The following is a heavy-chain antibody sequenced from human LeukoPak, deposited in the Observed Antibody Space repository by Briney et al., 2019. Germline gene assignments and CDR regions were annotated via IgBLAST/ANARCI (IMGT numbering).Heavy chain of an antibody. CDR1: GYSFTSYW. J-gene: IGHJ4*02. V-gene: IGHV5-51*01. Sequence: KGGESLNISCKCSGYSFTSYWIGWVRQMPGKGLEWMGIIYPGDSDTRYSPSFQGQVTISADKSISTAYLQWSSLKASDPAMYYCARHFVSGGDYGSFDYWGQGTLVTVSS. D-gene: IGHD4-17*01. CDR2: IYPGDSDT. CDR3: ARHFVSGGDYGSFDY.